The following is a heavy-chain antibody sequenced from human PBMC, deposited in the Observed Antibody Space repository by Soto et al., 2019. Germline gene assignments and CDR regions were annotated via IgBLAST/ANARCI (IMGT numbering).Heavy chain of an antibody. CDR1: GFTFSNYW. D-gene: IGHD2-2*02. V-gene: IGHV3-74*01. CDR3: ARGASGIRPFDY. Sequence: GGSLRLSCAASGFTFSNYWMHWVRQAPGKGLVWVSRINNDGRSTSYADSVKGRFTISRDNAKNTLYLQMNSLRAEDTAMYYCARGASGIRPFDYWGQGTLVTVSS. CDR2: INNDGRST. J-gene: IGHJ4*02.